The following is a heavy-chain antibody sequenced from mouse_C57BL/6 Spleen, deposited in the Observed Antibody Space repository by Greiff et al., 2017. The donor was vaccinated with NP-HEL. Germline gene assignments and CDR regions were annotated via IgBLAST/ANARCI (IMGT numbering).Heavy chain of an antibody. Sequence: QVQLQQSGAELVRPGASVTLSCKASGYTFTDYEMHWVKQTPVHGLEWIGPIGPETGGNAYNQKFKGKAILTADKSSSPAYLELRSLTSEDSAVYYCTRSYDYDYDVGYFDYWGQGTTLTVSS. V-gene: IGHV1-15*01. CDR3: TRSYDYDYDVGYFDY. D-gene: IGHD2-4*01. CDR2: IGPETGGN. J-gene: IGHJ2*01. CDR1: GYTFTDYE.